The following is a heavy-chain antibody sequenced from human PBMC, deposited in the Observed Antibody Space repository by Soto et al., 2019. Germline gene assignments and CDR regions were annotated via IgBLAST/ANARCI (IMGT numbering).Heavy chain of an antibody. CDR1: GYTFSTYG. D-gene: IGHD3-9*01. CDR2: ISVYYGNT. J-gene: IGHJ5*02. CDR3: ARVEEEYFQVGPGRWFDP. V-gene: IGHV1-18*01. Sequence: ASVKVSCKASGYTFSTYGINWVRQAPGQGLEWMGSISVYYGNTNYAQSLQGRVTMTTDTSTSTAYMELKSLRSDDTAVYYCARVEEEYFQVGPGRWFDPWGQGTLVTVSS.